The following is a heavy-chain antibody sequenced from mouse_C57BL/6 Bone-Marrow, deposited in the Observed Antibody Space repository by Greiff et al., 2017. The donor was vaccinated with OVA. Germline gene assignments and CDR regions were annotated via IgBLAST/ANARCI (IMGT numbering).Heavy chain of an antibody. D-gene: IGHD1-1*01. J-gene: IGHJ2*01. CDR3: ARYKGRVAVDYFDY. CDR2: IRNKPNGSTT. Sequence: EVMLVESGGGLVQPGDSLSLSCAASGFTFTTYYMSWVRQPPGKALEWLAFIRNKPNGSTTAYSASVKGRFTISRDNSQSILYLQMNALRAEDSATYYCARYKGRVAVDYFDYWGQGTALTVSS. CDR1: GFTFTTYY. V-gene: IGHV7-3*01.